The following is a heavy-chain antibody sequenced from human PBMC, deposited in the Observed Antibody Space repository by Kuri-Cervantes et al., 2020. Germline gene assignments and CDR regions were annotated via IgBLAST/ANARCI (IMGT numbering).Heavy chain of an antibody. CDR3: ARSPAGGYGDYFWGVWSPAGLGGMDV. CDR2: ISAYNGNT. J-gene: IGHJ6*02. CDR1: GSTFTSYG. V-gene: IGHV1-18*01. Sequence: ASVKVSCKASGSTFTSYGISGVRQAPGQGLEWMGWISAYNGNTTYAQKLQGRVTMTTDTSTSTAYMELRSLRSDDTAVYYCARSPAGGYGDYFWGVWSPAGLGGMDVWGQGTTVTVSS. D-gene: IGHD4-17*01.